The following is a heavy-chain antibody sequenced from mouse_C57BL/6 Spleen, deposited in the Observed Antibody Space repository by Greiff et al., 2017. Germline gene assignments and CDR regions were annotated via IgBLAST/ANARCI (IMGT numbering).Heavy chain of an antibody. J-gene: IGHJ4*01. CDR3: ARKGISTAQAADYAMDY. D-gene: IGHD3-2*02. V-gene: IGHV14-3*01. Sequence: EVQLVESVAELVRPGASVKLSCTASGFNIKNTYMHWVKQRPEQGLEWIGRIDPANGNTKYAPKFQGKATITADTSSNTAYLQLSSLTSEDTAIYYCARKGISTAQAADYAMDYWGQGTSVTVSS. CDR1: GFNIKNTY. CDR2: IDPANGNT.